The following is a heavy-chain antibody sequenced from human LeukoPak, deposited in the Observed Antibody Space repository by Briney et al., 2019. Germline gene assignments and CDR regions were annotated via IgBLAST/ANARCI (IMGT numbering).Heavy chain of an antibody. J-gene: IGHJ4*02. Sequence: GGSLRLSCAASGFTFSSYAMSWVRQAPGKGLKWVANIKQDGSEKYYVDSVEGRFTISRDNAKNSLHLQMNSLRAEDTAVYYCAQRGIYYVFDYWGQGTLVTVSS. V-gene: IGHV3-7*03. CDR1: GFTFSSYA. CDR3: AQRGIYYVFDY. D-gene: IGHD3-16*01. CDR2: IKQDGSEK.